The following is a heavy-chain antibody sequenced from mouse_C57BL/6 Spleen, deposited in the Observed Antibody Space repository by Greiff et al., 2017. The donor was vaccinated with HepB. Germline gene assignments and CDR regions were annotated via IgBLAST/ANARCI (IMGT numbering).Heavy chain of an antibody. D-gene: IGHD3-2*02. CDR3: ARGAQVLYYFDY. V-gene: IGHV1-64*01. J-gene: IGHJ2*01. CDR1: GYTFTSYW. CDR2: IHPNSGST. Sequence: QVQLQQPGAELVKPGASVKLSCKASGYTFTSYWMHWVKQRPGQGLEWIGMIHPNSGSTNYNEKFKSKATLTVDKSSSTAYMQLSSLTSEDSAVYYCARGAQVLYYFDYWGQGTTLTVSS.